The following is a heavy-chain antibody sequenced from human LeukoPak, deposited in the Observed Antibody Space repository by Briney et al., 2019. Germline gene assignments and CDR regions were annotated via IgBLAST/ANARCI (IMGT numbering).Heavy chain of an antibody. V-gene: IGHV1-8*01. Sequence: ASVKISCKASGYTFTSYDINWVRQATGQGLEWMGWMNPNSGNTGYAQKFQGRVTMTRNTSISTAYMELSSLRSEDTAVYYCASGVGSSWYFYDYYYYYMDVWGKGTTVTISS. CDR3: ASGVGSSWYFYDYYYYYMDV. CDR1: GYTFTSYD. D-gene: IGHD6-13*01. CDR2: MNPNSGNT. J-gene: IGHJ6*03.